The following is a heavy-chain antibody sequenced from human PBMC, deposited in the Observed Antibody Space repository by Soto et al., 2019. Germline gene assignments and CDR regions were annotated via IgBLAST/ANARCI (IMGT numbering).Heavy chain of an antibody. CDR2: ISGRGGT. J-gene: IGHJ4*02. CDR3: AKIPISSPWLAFDY. V-gene: IGHV3-23*01. D-gene: IGHD6-19*01. Sequence: DVQLLEWGGGLVQPGGSLRLSCEASGFTFATYDMSWVRQTPGKGLEWVSGISGRGGTSYADSVKGRFTISRDNSKNTLFLQMNSLRVEDTAVYYCAKIPISSPWLAFDYWGQGTLVTVSS. CDR1: GFTFATYD.